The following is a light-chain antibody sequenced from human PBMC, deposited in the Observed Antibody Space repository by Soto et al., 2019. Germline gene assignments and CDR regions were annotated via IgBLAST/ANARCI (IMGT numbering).Light chain of an antibody. J-gene: IGLJ1*01. CDR3: QSYDISLRGYV. Sequence: QSVLTQPPSVSGAPGQRGTISCTGSSSNIGAGTDVPWYQQLPGTAPKLLSYGDNYRPSGDPDRFSASKSGTSASLTITGLQAEDEADYYCQSYDISLRGYVFGTGTKVTVL. V-gene: IGLV1-40*01. CDR2: GDN. CDR1: SSNIGAGTD.